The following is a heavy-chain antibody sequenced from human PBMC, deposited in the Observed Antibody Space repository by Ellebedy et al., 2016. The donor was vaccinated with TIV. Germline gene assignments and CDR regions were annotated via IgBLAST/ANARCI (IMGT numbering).Heavy chain of an antibody. CDR3: ARWAYVNSWYHLDY. V-gene: IGHV3-7*01. Sequence: GESLKISCAASGFTLSTHWMSWVRQAPGKGLEWEASIKQDGSVQFYVNSVRGRFTISRDNSKTSTYLQMNSLRAEETAVYYCARWAYVNSWYHLDYWGQGTLVTVSS. D-gene: IGHD1-14*01. CDR1: GFTLSTHW. CDR2: IKQDGSVQ. J-gene: IGHJ4*02.